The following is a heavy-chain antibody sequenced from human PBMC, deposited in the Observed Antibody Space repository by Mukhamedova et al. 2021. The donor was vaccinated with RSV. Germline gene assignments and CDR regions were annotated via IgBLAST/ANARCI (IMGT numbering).Heavy chain of an antibody. J-gene: IGHJ4*02. CDR3: TTLRFLEWFDY. D-gene: IGHD3-3*01. V-gene: IGHV3-15*01. CDR2: IKSKTDGGTA. Sequence: GKGLEWVGRIKSKTDGGTADYAAPVKGRFTISRDDSKNTLYLQINSLKTEDSAVYYCTTLRFLEWFDYWGQGTLVTVSS.